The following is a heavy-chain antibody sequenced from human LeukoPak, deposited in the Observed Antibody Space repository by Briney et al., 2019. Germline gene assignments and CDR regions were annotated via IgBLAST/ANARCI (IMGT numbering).Heavy chain of an antibody. Sequence: PGGSLRLSCVAYGFTLTDYYMSWIRQAPGRGLEWVSDISGSGRNVYYGDSVKGRFTISRDNAKNSLYLQMNNLRAEDTAVYYRARSIGYYYTMDVWGQGTTVTVSS. CDR3: ARSIGYYYTMDV. J-gene: IGHJ6*02. D-gene: IGHD3-22*01. CDR2: ISGSGRNV. CDR1: GFTLTDYY. V-gene: IGHV3-11*01.